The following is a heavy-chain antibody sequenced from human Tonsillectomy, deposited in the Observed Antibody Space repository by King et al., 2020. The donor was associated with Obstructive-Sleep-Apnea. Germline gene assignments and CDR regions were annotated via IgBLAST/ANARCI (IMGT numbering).Heavy chain of an antibody. V-gene: IGHV4-59*01. D-gene: IGHD6-19*01. CDR2: VCYSGST. J-gene: IGHJ6*02. CDR1: GGSIISYS. CDR3: ARGTGWYGVDV. Sequence: QLQESGPGLVKPSETLSLTCTVSGGSIISYSWTWIRQPPGKGLEWIGHVCYSGSTNYKPSLKSLVTISADTSKNQFSLQLRSVTAADTGVYYCARGTGWYGVDVWGQGTTVTVSS.